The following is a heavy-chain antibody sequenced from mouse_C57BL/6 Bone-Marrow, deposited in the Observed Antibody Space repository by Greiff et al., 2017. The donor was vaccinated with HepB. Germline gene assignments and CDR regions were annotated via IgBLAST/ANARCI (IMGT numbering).Heavy chain of an antibody. V-gene: IGHV5-9-1*02. J-gene: IGHJ1*03. D-gene: IGHD1-1*01. CDR1: GFTFSSYA. CDR3: TRWGYYYGSSYDWYFDV. CDR2: ISSGGDYI. Sequence: EVNVVESGEGLVKPGGSLKLSCAASGFTFSSYAMSWVRQTPEKRLEWVAYISSGGDYIYYADTVKGRFTISRDNARNTLYLQMSSLKSEDTAMYYCTRWGYYYGSSYDWYFDVWGTGTTVTVSS.